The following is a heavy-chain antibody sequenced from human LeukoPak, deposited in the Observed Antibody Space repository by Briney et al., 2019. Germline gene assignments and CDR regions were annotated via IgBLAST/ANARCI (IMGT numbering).Heavy chain of an antibody. D-gene: IGHD1-26*01. CDR1: GLPFNTFT. CDR2: IRSSASNI. J-gene: IGHJ4*02. V-gene: IGHV3-21*01. Sequence: GGSLRLSCAASGLPFNTFTMNWVRQAPGKGLEWVSSIRSSASNIYYADSVKGRFTISRDNAKNSLYLQMNSLRVEDTAVYYRASGRGCWGQGTLVTVSS. CDR3: ASGRGC.